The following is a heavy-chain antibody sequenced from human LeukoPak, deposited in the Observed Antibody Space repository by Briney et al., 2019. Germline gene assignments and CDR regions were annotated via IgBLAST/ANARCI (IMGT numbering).Heavy chain of an antibody. Sequence: SETLSLTCAVYGGSFSGYYWSWIRQPPGKGLEWIGEINHSGSTNYNPSLKSRVTISVDTSKNQFSLKLSSVTAADTAVYYCARGRPPYYSGSGNLDYWGQGTLVTVSS. J-gene: IGHJ4*02. CDR3: ARGRPPYYSGSGNLDY. CDR1: GGSFSGYY. V-gene: IGHV4-34*01. CDR2: INHSGST. D-gene: IGHD3-10*01.